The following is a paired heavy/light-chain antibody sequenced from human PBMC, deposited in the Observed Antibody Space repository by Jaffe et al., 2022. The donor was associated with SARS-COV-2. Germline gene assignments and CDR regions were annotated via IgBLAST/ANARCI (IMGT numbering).Heavy chain of an antibody. CDR3: ARPSEGTYYYDSSGHYYVY. CDR2: ISGSGGST. Sequence: EVQLLESGGGLVQPGGSLRLSCAASGFTFSNYAMSWVRQAPGKGLEWVSAISGSGGSTNYADSVKGRFTISRDNSKNTLSLQMNSLRAEDTAIYYCARPSEGTYYYDSSGHYYVYWGQGTLVTVSS. CDR1: GFTFSNYA. V-gene: IGHV3-23*01. J-gene: IGHJ4*02. D-gene: IGHD3-22*01.
Light chain of an antibody. V-gene: IGKV3-15*01. Sequence: EIVMTQSPATLSVSPGERATLSCRAGQSVSSHLAWYQQTPGQAPRLLIYGASTRATGIPARFSGSGSGTEFTLTISSLQSEDFAVYYCQQYNNWPYTFGQGTKLEIK. CDR1: QSVSSH. J-gene: IGKJ2*01. CDR2: GAS. CDR3: QQYNNWPYT.